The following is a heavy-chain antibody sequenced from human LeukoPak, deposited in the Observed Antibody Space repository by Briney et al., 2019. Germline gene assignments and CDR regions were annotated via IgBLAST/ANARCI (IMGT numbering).Heavy chain of an antibody. CDR1: GGSISSYY. CDR3: ASLSRWFDP. Sequence: SETLSLTCAVSGGSISSYYWSWIRQPRGKILKGSGYISYSVSTNCNSSHKSRVTISVDTSKNQFPLKRSSVTAADTAVYYCASLSRWFDPWGQGTLVIVSS. J-gene: IGHJ5*02. V-gene: IGHV4-59*01. CDR2: ISYSVST.